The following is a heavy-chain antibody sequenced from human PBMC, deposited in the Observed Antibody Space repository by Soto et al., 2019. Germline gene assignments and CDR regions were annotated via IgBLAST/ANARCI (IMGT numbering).Heavy chain of an antibody. CDR2: IYTSGST. D-gene: IGHD6-13*01. J-gene: IGHJ5*02. Sequence: PSETLSLTCTVSGGSISSYYWSWIRQPAGKGLEWIGRIYTSGSTNYNPSLKSRVTMSVDTSKNQFSLKLSSVTAADTAVYYCARELAAAPTIDWFDPWGQGTLVTVSS. V-gene: IGHV4-4*07. CDR1: GGSISSYY. CDR3: ARELAAAPTIDWFDP.